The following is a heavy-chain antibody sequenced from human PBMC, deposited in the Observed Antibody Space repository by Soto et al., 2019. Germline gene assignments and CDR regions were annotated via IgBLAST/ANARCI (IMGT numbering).Heavy chain of an antibody. D-gene: IGHD2-15*01. J-gene: IGHJ3*02. CDR2: ISAYNGNT. V-gene: IGHV1-18*01. CDR3: ARSIIGYCSGGSCYAYFDI. Sequence: QVQLVQSGAEVKKPGASVKVSCKASGYTFTSYGISWVRQAPGQGLEWMGWISAYNGNTNYAQKLQGRVTMTTDTSTSTDYMELRSLRSDDTAVYYWARSIIGYCSGGSCYAYFDIWGQGTMVTVSS. CDR1: GYTFTSYG.